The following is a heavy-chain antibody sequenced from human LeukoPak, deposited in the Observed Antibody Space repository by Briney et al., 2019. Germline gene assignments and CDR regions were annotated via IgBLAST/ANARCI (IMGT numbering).Heavy chain of an antibody. CDR2: IIPTLGIA. CDR1: GGTFSSYA. CDR3: ARDTARHYYYDSSGPNWFDP. J-gene: IGHJ5*02. Sequence: ASVKVSCKASGGTFSSYAISWVRQAPGQGLEWMGRIIPTLGIANYAQKFQGRVTITADKSTSTAYMELSSLRSEDTAVYYCARDTARHYYYDSSGPNWFDPWGQGTLVTVSS. D-gene: IGHD3-22*01. V-gene: IGHV1-69*04.